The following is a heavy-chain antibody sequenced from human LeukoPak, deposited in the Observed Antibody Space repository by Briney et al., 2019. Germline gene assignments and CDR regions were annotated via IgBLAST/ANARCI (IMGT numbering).Heavy chain of an antibody. Sequence: SGGSLRLSCAASGFTFSSYGMHRVRQAPGKGLEWVAVISYDGSHKYYADSVKGRFTISRDNSKNTLYLQMNSLRAEDTAVYYCARDNRYSGSYYFDYWGQGTLVTVSS. V-gene: IGHV3-30*03. J-gene: IGHJ4*02. CDR3: ARDNRYSGSYYFDY. CDR2: ISYDGSHK. CDR1: GFTFSSYG. D-gene: IGHD1-26*01.